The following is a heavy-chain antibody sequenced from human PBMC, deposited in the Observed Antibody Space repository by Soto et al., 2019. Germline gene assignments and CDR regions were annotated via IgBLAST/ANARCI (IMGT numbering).Heavy chain of an antibody. D-gene: IGHD2-15*01. CDR3: ATQTDKIQGDYYYYYGMDV. CDR1: GYSLTSYW. V-gene: IGHV5-51*01. Sequence: GESLKISCKGSGYSLTSYWIGWVRQMPGKGLEWMGIIYPGDSDTRYSPSFQGQVTISADKSISTAYLQWSSLKASDTAMYYCATQTDKIQGDYYYYYGMDVWGQGTPVTVYS. CDR2: IYPGDSDT. J-gene: IGHJ6*02.